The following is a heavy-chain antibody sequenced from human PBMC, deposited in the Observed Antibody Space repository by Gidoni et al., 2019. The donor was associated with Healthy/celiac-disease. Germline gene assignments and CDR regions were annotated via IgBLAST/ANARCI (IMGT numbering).Heavy chain of an antibody. CDR1: GGSISSGRYY. D-gene: IGHD6-13*01. CDR2: IYTSGST. Sequence: QVQLQESGPGLVKPSQTLSLTCTVSGGSISSGRYYWSWIRQPAGKGLEWIGRIYTSGSTNYNPSLKSRVTMSVDTSKNQFSLKLSSVTAADTAVYYCARGPYSSSWYGNWFDPWGQGTLVTVSS. CDR3: ARGPYSSSWYGNWFDP. J-gene: IGHJ5*02. V-gene: IGHV4-61*02.